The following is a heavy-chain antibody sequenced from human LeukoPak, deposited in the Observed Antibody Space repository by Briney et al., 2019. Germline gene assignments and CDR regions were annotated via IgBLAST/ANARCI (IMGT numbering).Heavy chain of an antibody. CDR3: ARGSNWNYDYYYYMDV. CDR2: INHSGST. J-gene: IGHJ6*03. Sequence: SETLSLTCAVYGGSFSGYYWSWIRQPPGKGLEWIGEINHSGSTNYNPSLKSRVTISVDTSKNQFSPKLSSVTAADTAVYYCARGSNWNYDYYYYMDVWGKGTTVTVSS. CDR1: GGSFSGYY. V-gene: IGHV4-34*01. D-gene: IGHD1-20*01.